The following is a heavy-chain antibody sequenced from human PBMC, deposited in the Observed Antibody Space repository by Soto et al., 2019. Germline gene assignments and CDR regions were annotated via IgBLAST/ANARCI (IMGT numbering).Heavy chain of an antibody. CDR1: GGSISSSSYY. J-gene: IGHJ3*02. CDR2: IYYSGST. Sequence: SETLSLTCTVSGGSISSSSYYWGWIRQPPGKGLEWIGSIYYSGSTYYNPSLKSRVTISVDTSKNQFSLKLSSVTAADTAVYYCARHRGPFLEDAFDIWGQGTMVTVSS. CDR3: ARHRGPFLEDAFDI. V-gene: IGHV4-39*01. D-gene: IGHD3-3*01.